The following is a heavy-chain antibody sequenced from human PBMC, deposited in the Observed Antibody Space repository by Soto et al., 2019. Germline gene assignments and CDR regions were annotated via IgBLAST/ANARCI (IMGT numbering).Heavy chain of an antibody. V-gene: IGHV3-30-3*01. CDR3: ARPYYDRSFIALSY. CDR2: ISYDGSNK. CDR1: GFTFSSYA. J-gene: IGHJ4*02. D-gene: IGHD3-22*01. Sequence: PGGSLSLSCAASGFTFSSYAMHWVRQAPGKGLEWVAVISYDGSNKYYADSVKGRFTISRDNSKNTLYLQMNSLRAEDTAVYYCARPYYDRSFIALSYWGQGTLVTVSS.